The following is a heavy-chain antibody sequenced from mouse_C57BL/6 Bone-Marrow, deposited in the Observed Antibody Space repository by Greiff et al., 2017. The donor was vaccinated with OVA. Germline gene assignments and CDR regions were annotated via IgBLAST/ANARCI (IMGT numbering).Heavy chain of an antibody. CDR3: ASGGGTGFAY. D-gene: IGHD4-1*01. CDR1: CYSITSGYY. CDR2: ISYDGSN. J-gene: IGHJ3*01. V-gene: IGHV3-6*01. Sequence: EVKLLESGPGLVNPSQSLSLTCSVTCYSITSGYYWNWIRQFPGNKLEWMGYISYDGSNNYNPSLKNRITITHDTSKNQFFLKLNSVTTEDAASYYCASGGGTGFAYWGQGTLVTVSA.